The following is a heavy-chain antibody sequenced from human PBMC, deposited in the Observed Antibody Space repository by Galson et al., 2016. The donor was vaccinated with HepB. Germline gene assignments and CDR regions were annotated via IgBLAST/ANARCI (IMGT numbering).Heavy chain of an antibody. CDR2: MSSDGSTT. V-gene: IGHV3-48*02. CDR3: VGAEDYYYGSSGYYPHHFDS. CDR1: GFTFTHYS. Sequence: SLRLSCATSGFTFTHYSINWVRQAPGKGLEWVPYMSSDGSTTYHADSVKGRFTISRDTARNSVYLQMNGLRDEDTAIYYCVGAEDYYYGSSGYYPHHFDSWGQGTLVTVSS. J-gene: IGHJ4*02. D-gene: IGHD3-22*01.